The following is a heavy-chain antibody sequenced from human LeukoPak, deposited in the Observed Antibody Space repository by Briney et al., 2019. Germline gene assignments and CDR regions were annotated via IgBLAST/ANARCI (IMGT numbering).Heavy chain of an antibody. J-gene: IGHJ5*02. CDR3: ARHHGSGRDGLLSWFDP. Sequence: ASVKVSCKASGYTFTSYYMHWVRQAPGQGLEWMGWISAYNGNTNYAQKLQGRVTMTTDTSTSTAYMELRSLRSDDTAVYYCARHHGSGRDGLLSWFDPWGKGTLVTVSS. V-gene: IGHV1-18*04. CDR1: GYTFTSYY. D-gene: IGHD3-10*01. CDR2: ISAYNGNT.